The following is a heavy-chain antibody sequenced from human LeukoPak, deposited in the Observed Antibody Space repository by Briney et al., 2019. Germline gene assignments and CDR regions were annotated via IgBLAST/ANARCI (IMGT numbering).Heavy chain of an antibody. V-gene: IGHV1-69*16. D-gene: IGHD2-15*01. CDR2: IIPVLHTSTVLRTP. CDR1: GGPFSSFT. CDR3: TRGQFPYCSGGRCYSSWFDP. J-gene: IGHJ5*02. Sequence: ASVKVSCKASGGPFSSFTINWLRQAPGQGPEWMGGIIPVLHTSTVLRTPIYAQKFQGRVTIITDEATNTAYMELSSLRSEDTAIYYCTRGQFPYCSGGRCYSSWFDPWGQGTLVTVST.